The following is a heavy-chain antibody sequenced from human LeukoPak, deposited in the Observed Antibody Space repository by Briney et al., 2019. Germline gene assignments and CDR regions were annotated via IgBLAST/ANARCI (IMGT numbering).Heavy chain of an antibody. CDR2: ISPSGGST. CDR1: GYSFTRYF. CDR3: AREKLSDILTGFDY. D-gene: IGHD3-9*01. V-gene: IGHV1-46*01. J-gene: IGHJ4*02. Sequence: ASVKVSCKASGYSFTRYFIHWVRQAPGQGLEWMGIISPSGGSTTYAQKFQGRVTMTRDTSTSTVYMELSSLRSEDKAVYYCAREKLSDILTGFDYWGQGTLVTVSS.